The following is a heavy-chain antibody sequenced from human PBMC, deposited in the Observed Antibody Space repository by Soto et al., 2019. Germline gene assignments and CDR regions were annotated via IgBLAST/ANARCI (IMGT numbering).Heavy chain of an antibody. CDR3: ARGDGTY. D-gene: IGHD1-26*01. V-gene: IGHV1-3*01. J-gene: IGHJ4*02. CDR1: GCTFSSYA. CDR2: INAGNGNT. Sequence: ASVKVSCKASGCTFSSYAIHWVRQAPGQGLEWMGWINAGNGNTKYSQKFQGRVTITRDTSASTAYMELNSLRSEDTAVYYCARGDGTYWGQGTLVTVSS.